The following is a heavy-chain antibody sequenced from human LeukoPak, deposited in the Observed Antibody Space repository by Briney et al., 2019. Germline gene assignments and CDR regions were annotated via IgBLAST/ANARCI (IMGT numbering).Heavy chain of an antibody. J-gene: IGHJ4*02. D-gene: IGHD5-12*01. V-gene: IGHV1-46*01. CDR3: ARDMVGSWYSCYDLSAFDY. CDR2: INPSGGST. CDR1: GYTFTSYY. Sequence: ASVKVSCKASGYTFTSYYMHWVRQAPGQGLEWMGIINPSGGSTSYAQKFQGRVTMTRDMSTSTVYMELSSLRSEDTAVYYCARDMVGSWYSCYDLSAFDYWGQGTLVTVSS.